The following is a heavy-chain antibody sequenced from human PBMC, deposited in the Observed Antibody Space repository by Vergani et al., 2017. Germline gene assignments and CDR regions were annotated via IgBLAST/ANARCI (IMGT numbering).Heavy chain of an antibody. Sequence: QVQLQESGPGLVKPSGTLSLTCAVSGGSISSSNWWSWVRQPPGKGLEWVGEIYHSGSTNYNPSLKSRVTISVDKSQNQVSLKLSSVTAADTAVYYCARGNFAAAGPSPENNWFDPWGQGTLVTVSS. CDR3: ARGNFAAAGPSPENNWFDP. CDR2: IYHSGST. V-gene: IGHV4-4*02. CDR1: GGSISSSNW. J-gene: IGHJ5*02. D-gene: IGHD6-13*01.